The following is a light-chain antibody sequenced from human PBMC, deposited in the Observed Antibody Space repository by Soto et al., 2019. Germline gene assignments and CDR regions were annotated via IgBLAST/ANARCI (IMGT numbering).Light chain of an antibody. CDR2: EVS. CDR1: SSDVGGYNY. J-gene: IGLJ1*01. CDR3: TSYTSSTTLDV. V-gene: IGLV2-14*01. Sequence: QSALTQPASVSGSPGQSITISCTGTSSDVGGYNYVSWYQQHPGKAPKLMIYEVSNRPSGVSNRFSGSKSGHTASLTIPGLQSEDEADYFCTSYTSSTTLDVFGTSPKVTV.